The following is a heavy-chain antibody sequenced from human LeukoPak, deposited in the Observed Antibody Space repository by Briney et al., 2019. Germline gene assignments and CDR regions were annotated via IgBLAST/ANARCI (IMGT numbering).Heavy chain of an antibody. CDR2: INPNSGGT. D-gene: IGHD6-19*01. CDR1: GYTFSGYY. CDR3: ARGYTSGWHTPDGHFDY. V-gene: IGHV1-2*02. J-gene: IGHJ4*02. Sequence: GASVKVSCKASGYTFSGYYMFWVRQAPGQGLEWMGWINPNSGGTNYAQKFQDRVTMPRDTSISTVYMELTRLRSDDTAVYYCARGYTSGWHTPDGHFDYWGQGTLVTVSS.